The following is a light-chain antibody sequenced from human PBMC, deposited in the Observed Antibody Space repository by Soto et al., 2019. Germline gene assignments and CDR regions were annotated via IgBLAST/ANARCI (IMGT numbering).Light chain of an antibody. J-gene: IGKJ2*01. Sequence: DLPMTQSPSTLSASVGDRVTITCRASQSISSWLAWYQQKPGKAPKLLIYKASSLESGVPSRFSGSGSGTEFTLTVSSLQPDDFATYYCQQHNSYPYTFGQGTKLEIK. CDR2: KAS. V-gene: IGKV1-5*03. CDR1: QSISSW. CDR3: QQHNSYPYT.